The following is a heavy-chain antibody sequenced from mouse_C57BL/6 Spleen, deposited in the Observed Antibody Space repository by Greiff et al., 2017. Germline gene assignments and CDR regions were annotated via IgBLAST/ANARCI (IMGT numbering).Heavy chain of an antibody. CDR1: GYTFTSYW. V-gene: IGHV1-64*01. D-gene: IGHD1-1*01. CDR3: ARGTTVVARSYYAMDY. Sequence: QVQLQQPGAELVKPGASVKLSCKASGYTFTSYWMHWVKQRPGQGLEWIGMIHPNSGSTNYNEKFKSKATLTVDKSSSTAYMQLSSLTSEDSAVYYCARGTTVVARSYYAMDYWGQGTSVTVSS. J-gene: IGHJ4*01. CDR2: IHPNSGST.